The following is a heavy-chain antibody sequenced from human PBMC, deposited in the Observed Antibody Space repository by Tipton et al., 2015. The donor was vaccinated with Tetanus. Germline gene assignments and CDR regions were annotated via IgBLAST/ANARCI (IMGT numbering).Heavy chain of an antibody. D-gene: IGHD3-22*01. V-gene: IGHV3-30-3*01. J-gene: IGHJ4*02. CDR3: ARSGWVVVITHFDY. CDR2: ISYDGSNK. Sequence: LSLTCAASGSTFSSYAMHWVRQAPGKGLEWVAVISYDGSNKYYADSVKGRFTISRDNSKNTLYLQMNSLRAEDTAVYYCARSGWVVVITHFDYWAREPWSPSPQ. CDR1: GSTFSSYA.